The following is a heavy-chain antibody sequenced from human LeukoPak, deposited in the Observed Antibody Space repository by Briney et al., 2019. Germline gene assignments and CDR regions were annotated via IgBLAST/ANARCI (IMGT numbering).Heavy chain of an antibody. CDR2: IRSKGTGGTT. Sequence: GGSLRLSCAASGFTFSSYSMNWVRQAPGKGLEWVGLIRSKGTGGTTEYAAAVKGRFIISRDDSKTIAYLQMNSLKTKDTAMYYCSRFFDQWGQGTLVTVSS. CDR1: GFTFSSYS. J-gene: IGHJ4*02. V-gene: IGHV3-49*04. CDR3: SRFFDQ.